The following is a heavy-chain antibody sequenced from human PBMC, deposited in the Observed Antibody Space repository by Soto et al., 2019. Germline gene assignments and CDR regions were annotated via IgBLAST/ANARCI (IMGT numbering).Heavy chain of an antibody. CDR3: AKDQDVDTAMADY. Sequence: PVGSRRLFCAASRCTFRSYGMHCVRQAPGKGLEWLAFISYDGSNKYYAASVKVRFTISRDNSKNTLYLQMNSLRAEETAVYYCAKDQDVDTAMADYWGQGTLVTVSS. CDR1: RCTFRSYG. D-gene: IGHD5-18*01. CDR2: ISYDGSNK. J-gene: IGHJ4*02. V-gene: IGHV3-30*18.